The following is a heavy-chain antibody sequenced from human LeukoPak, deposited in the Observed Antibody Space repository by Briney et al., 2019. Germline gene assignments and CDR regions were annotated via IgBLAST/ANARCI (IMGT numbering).Heavy chain of an antibody. V-gene: IGHV3-66*02. Sequence: QPGGSLRLSCAASGFPVSDNYMSWVRQAPGKGLEWVSAISGSGSSGGSTYYADSVKGRFTISRDNSKNTLYLQMNSLRAEDTAVYYCAKDCNCPSGGSWHAGTLDYWGQGTLVTVSS. CDR1: GFPVSDNY. CDR3: AKDCNCPSGGSWHAGTLDY. D-gene: IGHD2-21*01. CDR2: ISGSGSSGGST. J-gene: IGHJ4*02.